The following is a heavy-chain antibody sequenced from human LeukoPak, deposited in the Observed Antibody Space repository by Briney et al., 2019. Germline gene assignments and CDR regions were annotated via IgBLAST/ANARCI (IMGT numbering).Heavy chain of an antibody. CDR1: GGSISSYY. CDR2: IYYSGTT. V-gene: IGHV4-59*08. CDR3: ARHYYGGSGAFDI. J-gene: IGHJ3*02. D-gene: IGHD4-23*01. Sequence: SETLSLTCTVSGGSISSYYWSWIRQPPGKGMEWIGYIYYSGTTYYNPSLKSRVTMSVDTSKKQFSLTLSFVTAADTAIYYCARHYYGGSGAFDIWGQGTMVTVS.